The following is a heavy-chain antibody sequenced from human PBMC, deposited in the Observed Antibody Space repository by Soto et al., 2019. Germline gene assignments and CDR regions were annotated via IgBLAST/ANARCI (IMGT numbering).Heavy chain of an antibody. J-gene: IGHJ3*02. CDR2: ISGSSGTI. D-gene: IGHD3-22*01. Sequence: GGSLRLSCAASGFNFRSYSMNWVRQAPGKGLEWVSEISGSSGTIYYADSVRGRFTISRDNAKKSLYLQMNSLRDEDTAVYYCAREWLLNDNDAFDIWGQGTMVTVSS. V-gene: IGHV3-48*02. CDR1: GFNFRSYS. CDR3: AREWLLNDNDAFDI.